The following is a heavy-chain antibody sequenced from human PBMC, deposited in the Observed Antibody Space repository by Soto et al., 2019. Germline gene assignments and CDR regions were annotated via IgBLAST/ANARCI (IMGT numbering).Heavy chain of an antibody. CDR3: ASYYGSGIYHPKY. CDR1: GFTFSIYW. J-gene: IGHJ1*01. CDR2: INSDGRST. D-gene: IGHD3-10*01. Sequence: EVQLVESGGGLVQPGGSLRLSCAASGFTFSIYWMHWVRQAPGKGLVWVSRINSDGRSTSYADSVKGRITISRDNAKNTLYLQMTSLRAEDTAVYYCASYYGSGIYHPKYWGQGTLVTVAS. V-gene: IGHV3-74*01.